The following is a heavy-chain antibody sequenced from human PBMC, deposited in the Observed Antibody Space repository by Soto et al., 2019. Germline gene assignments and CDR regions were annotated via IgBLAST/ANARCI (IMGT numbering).Heavy chain of an antibody. V-gene: IGHV1-18*01. D-gene: IGHD4-17*01. CDR3: ARDRAHGDYWGWFDP. J-gene: IGHJ5*02. Sequence: QVQLVQSGAEVKKPGASVKVSCKASGYTFTSYGISWVRQAPGQGLEWMGWISAYNGNTNYAQKLQGRVTMTTDTSXXTADMELRSLRSDDTAVYYCARDRAHGDYWGWFDPWGQGTLVTVSS. CDR1: GYTFTSYG. CDR2: ISAYNGNT.